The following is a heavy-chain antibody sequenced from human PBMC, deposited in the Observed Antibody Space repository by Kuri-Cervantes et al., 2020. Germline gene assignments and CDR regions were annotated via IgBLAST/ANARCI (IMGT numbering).Heavy chain of an antibody. V-gene: IGHV1-69*02. D-gene: IGHD6-19*01. CDR3: ARVGSGWYPFDY. Sequence: SVKVSCKASGGTFSSYTISWVRQAPGQGLEWMGRIVPILGIANYAQKFQGRVTITADKSTSTAYMELSSLRSEDTAVYYCARVGSGWYPFDYWGQGTLVTVSS. CDR1: GGTFSSYT. J-gene: IGHJ4*02. CDR2: IVPILGIA.